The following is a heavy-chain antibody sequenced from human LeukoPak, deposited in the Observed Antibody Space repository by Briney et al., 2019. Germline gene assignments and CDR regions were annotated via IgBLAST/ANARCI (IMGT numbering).Heavy chain of an antibody. CDR3: ARRAAYCSSTSCYFDY. Sequence: SETLSLTCTVSGGSISSSSYYWGWIRQPPGKGLKWIGSIYYSGSTYYNPSLKSRVTISVDTSKNQFSLKLSSVTAADTAVYYCARRAAYCSSTSCYFDYWGQGTLVTVSS. CDR2: IYYSGST. CDR1: GGSISSSSYY. V-gene: IGHV4-39*01. J-gene: IGHJ4*02. D-gene: IGHD2-2*01.